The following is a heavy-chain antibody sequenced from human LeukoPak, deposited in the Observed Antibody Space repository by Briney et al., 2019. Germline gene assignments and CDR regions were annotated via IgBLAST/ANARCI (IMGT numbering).Heavy chain of an antibody. V-gene: IGHV3-7*01. CDR1: GFTFSSSW. CDR3: ACSGSFASVDY. CDR2: INQDGGEI. J-gene: IGHJ4*02. D-gene: IGHD1-26*01. Sequence: PGGSLRLSCAASGFTFSSSWMTWVRQAPGKGLEWVASINQDGGEIHYVDSVKGRFTISRDNSKNTLYLQMNSLRAEDTAVYYCACSGSFASVDYWGQGTLVTVSS.